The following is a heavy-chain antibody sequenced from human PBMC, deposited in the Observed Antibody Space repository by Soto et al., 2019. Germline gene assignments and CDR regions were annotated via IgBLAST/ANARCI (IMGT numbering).Heavy chain of an antibody. Sequence: SVKVSSKASGGTFSSYTISWVRQAPGQGLEWMGRIIPILGIANYAQKFQGRVTITADKSTSTAYMELSSLRSEDTAVYYCASGSSSSYYMDVWGKGTTVTVSS. CDR3: ASGSSSSYYMDV. J-gene: IGHJ6*03. CDR1: GGTFSSYT. D-gene: IGHD6-6*01. V-gene: IGHV1-69*02. CDR2: IIPILGIA.